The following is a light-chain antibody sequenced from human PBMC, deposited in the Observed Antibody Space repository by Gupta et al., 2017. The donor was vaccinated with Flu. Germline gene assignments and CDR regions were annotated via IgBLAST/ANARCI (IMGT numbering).Light chain of an antibody. J-gene: IGLJ2*01. CDR3: QAWDRGTVV. CDR1: TLGDNF. Sequence: SFDLTQPPSVSLDPGQTATITCSGDTLGDNFASWYQHRPGQSPLLLIYQDSKRPAGIPDRFSGANSGNTATLTVSGTQAMDEADYYCQAWDRGTVVFGGGTRLTVL. CDR2: QDS. V-gene: IGLV3-1*01.